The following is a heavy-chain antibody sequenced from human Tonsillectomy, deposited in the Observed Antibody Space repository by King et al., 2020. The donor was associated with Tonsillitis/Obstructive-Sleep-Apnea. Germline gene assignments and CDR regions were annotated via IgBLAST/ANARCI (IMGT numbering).Heavy chain of an antibody. CDR1: GFIFSDYY. CDR2: ITRSSGYT. V-gene: IGHV3-11*05. Sequence: VQLVESGGGLVKPGGSLRLSCAASGFIFSDYYMSWIRQAPGRGLEWVSYITRSSGYTNYADSVKCRFTISRDNAKNSLYLQMNSLRDEDTAVYYCARTEDYYYMVVWRRATTVTVSS. CDR3: ARTEDYYYMVV. J-gene: IGHJ6*03.